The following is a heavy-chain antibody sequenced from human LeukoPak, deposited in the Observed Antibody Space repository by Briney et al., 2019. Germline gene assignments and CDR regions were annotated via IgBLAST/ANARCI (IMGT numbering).Heavy chain of an antibody. CDR2: IYHSGST. CDR3: ANAYDSSGYRFDY. CDR1: GGSISSSSYY. D-gene: IGHD3-22*01. V-gene: IGHV4-30-2*01. J-gene: IGHJ4*02. Sequence: SETLSLTCTVSGGSISSSSYYWSWIRQPPGKGLEWIGYIYHSGSTYYNPSLKSRVTISVDRSKNQFSLKLSSVTAADTAVYYCANAYDSSGYRFDYWGQGTLVTVSS.